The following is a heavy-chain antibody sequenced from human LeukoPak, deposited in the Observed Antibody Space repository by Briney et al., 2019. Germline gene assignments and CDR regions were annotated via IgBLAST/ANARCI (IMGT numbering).Heavy chain of an antibody. D-gene: IGHD6-13*01. CDR3: AREEAIAAAGPAGDDY. CDR2: IIPILGIA. V-gene: IGHV1-69*04. Sequence: ASVKVSCKAAGGTFSSYAISWVRQARGQGLEWMGRIIPILGIANYAQKFQGRVTITADKSTSTAYMELSSLRSEDTAVYYCAREEAIAAAGPAGDDYWGQGTLVTVSS. J-gene: IGHJ4*02. CDR1: GGTFSSYA.